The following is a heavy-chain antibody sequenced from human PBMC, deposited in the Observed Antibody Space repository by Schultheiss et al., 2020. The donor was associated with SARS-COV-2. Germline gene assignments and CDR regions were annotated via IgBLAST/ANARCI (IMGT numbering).Heavy chain of an antibody. V-gene: IGHV3-21*01. Sequence: GGSLRLSCAASGFTFSSYAMHWVRQAPGKGLEWVSPISESAGRTYYADSVKGRFTISRDNAKNSLYLQMNSLRAEDTAVYYCASGFLDNSFNYWGRGTLVTVSS. D-gene: IGHD2/OR15-2a*01. J-gene: IGHJ4*02. CDR2: ISESAGRT. CDR3: ASGFLDNSFNY. CDR1: GFTFSSYA.